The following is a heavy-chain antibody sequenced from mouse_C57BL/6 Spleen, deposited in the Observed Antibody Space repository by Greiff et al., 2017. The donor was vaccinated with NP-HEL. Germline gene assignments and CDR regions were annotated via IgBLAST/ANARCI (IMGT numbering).Heavy chain of an antibody. J-gene: IGHJ4*01. V-gene: IGHV5-17*01. CDR1: GFTFSDYG. D-gene: IGHD2-4*01. Sequence: EVMLVESGGGLVKPGGSLKLSCAASGFTFSDYGMHWVRQAPEKGLEWVAYISSGSSTIYYADTVKGRFTISRDNAKNTLFLQMTSLRSEDTAMFYCARNDYDWDYAMDYWGQGTSVTGSS. CDR2: ISSGSSTI. CDR3: ARNDYDWDYAMDY.